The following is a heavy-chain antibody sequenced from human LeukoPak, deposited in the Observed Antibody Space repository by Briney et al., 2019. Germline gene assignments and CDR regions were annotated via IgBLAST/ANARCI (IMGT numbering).Heavy chain of an antibody. D-gene: IGHD6-19*01. V-gene: IGHV3-11*06. CDR2: ISSSTSYT. Sequence: GGSLRLSCAASGFTFSDYYMSWIRQAPGKGLEWVSFISSSTSYTNYADSVKARFTISRDNAKNSLYLQMNSLRDEDTAVYYCARDQYSGHWYYALDIWGQGTMVTVSS. J-gene: IGHJ3*02. CDR1: GFTFSDYY. CDR3: ARDQYSGHWYYALDI.